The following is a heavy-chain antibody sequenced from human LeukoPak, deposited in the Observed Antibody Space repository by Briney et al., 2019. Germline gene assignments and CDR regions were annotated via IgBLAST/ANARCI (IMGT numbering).Heavy chain of an antibody. CDR2: INPSGGST. V-gene: IGHV1-46*01. Sequence: ASVKVSCKASGGTFTSYYMHWVRQAPGQGLEWMGIINPSGGSTSYAQKFQGRVTMTRDTSTSTVYMELSSLRSEDTAVYYCARARRGVYYDSSRGFFDYWGQGTLVTVSS. J-gene: IGHJ4*02. CDR1: GGTFTSYY. CDR3: ARARRGVYYDSSRGFFDY. D-gene: IGHD3-22*01.